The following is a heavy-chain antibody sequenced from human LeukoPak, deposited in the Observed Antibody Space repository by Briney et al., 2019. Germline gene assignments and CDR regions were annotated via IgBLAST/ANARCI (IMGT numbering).Heavy chain of an antibody. CDR1: GFIFRNYS. J-gene: IGHJ4*02. V-gene: IGHV3-23*01. D-gene: IGHD3-9*01. CDR3: AKWGDYDILTGYYVSDF. Sequence: GWSLRLSCAASGFIFRNYSMSWVRQAPGKGLEWVSAITGSGDTTYYADSVKGRFTVSRDNSKNTLYVEMNTLRAEDTAVYYCAKWGDYDILTGYYVSDFWGQGTLVTVSS. CDR2: ITGSGDTT.